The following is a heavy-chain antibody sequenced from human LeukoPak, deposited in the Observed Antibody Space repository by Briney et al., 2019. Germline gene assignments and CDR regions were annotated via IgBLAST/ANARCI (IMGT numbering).Heavy chain of an antibody. D-gene: IGHD3-22*01. CDR2: ISGSGGST. Sequence: GGSLRLSCAASGFTFSSYAMSWVRQAPGKGLEWVSAISGSGGSTYYADSVKGRFTISRDNSKNTLYLQMNGLRAEDTAVYYCAKAVITMIVVAEADDAFDIWGQGTMVTVSS. J-gene: IGHJ3*02. CDR1: GFTFSSYA. V-gene: IGHV3-23*01. CDR3: AKAVITMIVVAEADDAFDI.